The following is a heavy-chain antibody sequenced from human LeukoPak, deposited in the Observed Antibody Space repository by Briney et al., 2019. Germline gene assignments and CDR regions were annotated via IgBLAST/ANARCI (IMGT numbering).Heavy chain of an antibody. D-gene: IGHD5-24*01. CDR1: GGSISSYY. Sequence: SETLSLTCTVSGGSISSYYWSWIRQPTGKGLGWIGYIYYSGSTNYNPSLKSRVTISVDTSKNQFSLKLSSVTAADTAVYYCARGRDVGDGYNGVDYWGQGTLVTVSS. CDR3: ARGRDVGDGYNGVDY. V-gene: IGHV4-59*01. J-gene: IGHJ4*02. CDR2: IYYSGST.